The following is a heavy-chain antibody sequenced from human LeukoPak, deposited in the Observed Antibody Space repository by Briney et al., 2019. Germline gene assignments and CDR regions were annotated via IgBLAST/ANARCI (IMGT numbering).Heavy chain of an antibody. J-gene: IGHJ6*02. CDR2: IYTSGIT. D-gene: IGHD3-10*01. CDR3: AKVPYSDYGSGRPPFIDV. V-gene: IGHV3-53*01. Sequence: PGGSLRLSWAASGFVVSDNYMSWVRQAPGQGLEWVSLIYTSGITKYTDSVKGRFTISRDNSENTLYLQMNNLRAEATAIHYCAKVPYSDYGSGRPPFIDVWGQGTTVAVSS. CDR1: GFVVSDNY.